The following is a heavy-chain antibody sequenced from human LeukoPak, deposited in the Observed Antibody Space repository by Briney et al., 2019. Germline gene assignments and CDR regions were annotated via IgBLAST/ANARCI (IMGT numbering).Heavy chain of an antibody. CDR1: GYIFSAYF. V-gene: IGHV1-2*02. J-gene: IGHJ5*02. Sequence: ASVKVSCKASGYIFSAYFMHWVRQAPGQGLEWMGWINSRSGATNYAQTFQGRVTMPRDTSITTAYMELSGLRSDDTAIYYCARGKLAAPGRTGYNWFDPWGQGTLVTVSS. CDR3: ARGKLAAPGRTGYNWFDP. CDR2: INSRSGAT. D-gene: IGHD6-13*01.